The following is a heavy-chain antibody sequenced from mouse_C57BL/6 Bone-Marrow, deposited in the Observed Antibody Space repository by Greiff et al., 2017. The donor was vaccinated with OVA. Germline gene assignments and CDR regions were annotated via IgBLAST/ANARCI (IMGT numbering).Heavy chain of an antibody. Sequence: QVQLQQPGAELVKPGASVKLSCKASGYTFTSYWIQWVKQRPGQGLEWIGEIDPSDGYTNYNQKFTGKATVTVDTSSSTANMQLSSLTSEDSAVYYCAGWEFAYWGQGTLVTVSA. V-gene: IGHV1-50*01. J-gene: IGHJ3*01. D-gene: IGHD4-1*01. CDR1: GYTFTSYW. CDR2: IDPSDGYT. CDR3: AGWEFAY.